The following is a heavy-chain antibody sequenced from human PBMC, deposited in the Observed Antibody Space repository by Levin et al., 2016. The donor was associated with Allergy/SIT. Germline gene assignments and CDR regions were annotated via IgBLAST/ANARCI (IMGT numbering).Heavy chain of an antibody. Sequence: SETLSLTCAVYGGSFSGYYWSWIRQPPGKGLEWIGEINHSGSTNYNPSLKSRVTISVDTSKNQFSLKLSSVTAADTAVYYCARERGYCSSTSCRYYYYYMDVWGKGTTVTVSS. CDR1: GGSFSGYY. CDR2: INHSGST. D-gene: IGHD2-2*01. J-gene: IGHJ6*03. CDR3: ARERGYCSSTSCRYYYYYMDV. V-gene: IGHV4-34*01.